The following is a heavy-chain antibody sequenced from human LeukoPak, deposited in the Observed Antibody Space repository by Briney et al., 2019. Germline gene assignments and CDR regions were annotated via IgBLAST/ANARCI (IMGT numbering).Heavy chain of an antibody. D-gene: IGHD3-3*01. CDR1: GGSISSGGYS. CDR2: IYYSGST. V-gene: IGHV4-39*01. CDR3: ARFLRYYDFWSGYGFDY. J-gene: IGHJ4*02. Sequence: SETLSLTCAVSGGSISSGGYSWSWIRQPPGKGLEWIGSIYYSGSTYYNPSLKSRVTISVDTSKNQFSLKLSSVTAADTAVYYCARFLRYYDFWSGYGFDYWGQGTLVTVSS.